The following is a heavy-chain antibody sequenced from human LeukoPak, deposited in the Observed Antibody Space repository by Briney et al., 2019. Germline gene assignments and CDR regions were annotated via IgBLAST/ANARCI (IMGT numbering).Heavy chain of an antibody. J-gene: IGHJ6*03. CDR3: ARLRVDTAIKLRLRDNYYYYYMDV. Sequence: GASVKVSCKASGYTFTSYAMNWVRQAPGQGLEWMGWINTNTGNPTYAQGFTGRFVFSLDTSVSTAYLQISSLKAEDTAVYYCARLRVDTAIKLRLRDNYYYYYMDVWGKGTTVTVSS. V-gene: IGHV7-4-1*02. D-gene: IGHD5-18*01. CDR2: INTNTGNP. CDR1: GYTFTSYA.